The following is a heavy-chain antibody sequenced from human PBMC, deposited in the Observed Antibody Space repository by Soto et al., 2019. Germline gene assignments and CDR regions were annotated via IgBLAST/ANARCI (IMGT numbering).Heavy chain of an antibody. CDR1: GGSISSGGYS. Sequence: SETLSLTCAVSGGSISSGGYSWSWIRQPPGKGLEWIGYIYHSGSTYYNPSLKSRVTISVDRSKNQFSLKLSSVTAADTAVYYCAREYSYGLYFDYWGQGTLVTVSS. CDR2: IYHSGST. CDR3: AREYSYGLYFDY. J-gene: IGHJ4*02. D-gene: IGHD5-18*01. V-gene: IGHV4-30-2*01.